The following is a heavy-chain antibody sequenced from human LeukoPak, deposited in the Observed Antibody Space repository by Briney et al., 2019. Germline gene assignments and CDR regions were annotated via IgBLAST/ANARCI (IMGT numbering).Heavy chain of an antibody. Sequence: GESLKISCKGSGYSFTSYWIGWVRQMPGKSLEWMGIIYPGDSDTRYRSSFQGQVTISADKSISTAYLQWSSLKASDTAMYYCARHVKAAAGDYYGMDVWGQGTTVTVSS. CDR1: GYSFTSYW. CDR3: ARHVKAAAGDYYGMDV. J-gene: IGHJ6*02. D-gene: IGHD6-13*01. V-gene: IGHV5-51*01. CDR2: IYPGDSDT.